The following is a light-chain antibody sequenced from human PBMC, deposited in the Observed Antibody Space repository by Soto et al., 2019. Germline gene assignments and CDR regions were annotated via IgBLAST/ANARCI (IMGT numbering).Light chain of an antibody. CDR1: RSLAYIDGNTY. J-gene: IGKJ2*01. CDR2: QVS. CDR3: MQGTLWPPYT. V-gene: IGKV2-30*01. Sequence: DVVMTQSPLSLSVTLGQPASISCRSSRSLAYIDGNTYWNWFQQRPGQSPRRLIYQVSNRDSGVPDRFSGSGSGTDFTLKISRVEAEEAGIYYFMQGTLWPPYTVGQGTKLEIK.